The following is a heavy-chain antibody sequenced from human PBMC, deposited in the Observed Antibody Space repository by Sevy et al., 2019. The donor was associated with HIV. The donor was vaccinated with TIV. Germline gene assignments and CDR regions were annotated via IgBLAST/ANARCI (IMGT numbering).Heavy chain of an antibody. Sequence: ASVKVSCKASGYSFLYNAIHWVRQAPGQGLEWMGWINAGNGNTKYSENLKGRVTIFRETSATTVYMQLSSLRSEDTAIYYCARELGRGKYLDYWGQGTLVTVSS. J-gene: IGHJ4*02. CDR1: GYSFLYNA. V-gene: IGHV1-3*01. D-gene: IGHD3-16*01. CDR2: INAGNGNT. CDR3: ARELGRGKYLDY.